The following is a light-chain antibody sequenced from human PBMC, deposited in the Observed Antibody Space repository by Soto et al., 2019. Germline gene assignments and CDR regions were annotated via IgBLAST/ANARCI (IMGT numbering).Light chain of an antibody. V-gene: IGLV2-14*03. CDR1: SSDIGSFNF. CDR3: SSYTSTFTRI. CDR2: DVS. Sequence: QSALTQPASVSGSPGQSITISCTGTSSDIGSFNFVSWYQQHPGKAPRLIIYDVSNRPSGVSNRFSGSKSGNTASLTISGLQAEDEADYYCSSYTSTFTRIFGGGTKATVL. J-gene: IGLJ2*01.